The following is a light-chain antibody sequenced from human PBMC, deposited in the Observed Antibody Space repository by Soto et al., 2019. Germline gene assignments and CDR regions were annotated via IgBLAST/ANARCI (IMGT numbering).Light chain of an antibody. Sequence: IVMTQSPDSLAVSLGERATINCKSSQSVLYSSNNKNYLAWYQQKPGQAPRLLIYGASSRATGIPDRFSGSGSGTDFTLTISRLEPEDFAVYYCQQYGSSPATFGQGTRLEIK. CDR2: GAS. V-gene: IGKV4-1*01. CDR1: QSVLYSSNNKNY. CDR3: QQYGSSPAT. J-gene: IGKJ5*01.